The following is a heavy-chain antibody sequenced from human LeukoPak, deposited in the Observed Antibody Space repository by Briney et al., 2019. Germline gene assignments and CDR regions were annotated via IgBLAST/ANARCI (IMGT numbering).Heavy chain of an antibody. CDR1: GFTFSSYG. CDR2: IRYDGSNK. J-gene: IGHJ4*02. CDR3: AKGVDILTGYYDY. V-gene: IGHV3-30*02. Sequence: SGGSLRLSCAASGFTFSSYGMHWVRQAPGKGLEWVAFIRYDGSNKYYADSAKGRFTISRDNSKNTLYLQMNSLRAEDTAVYYCAKGVDILTGYYDYWGQGTLVTVSS. D-gene: IGHD3-9*01.